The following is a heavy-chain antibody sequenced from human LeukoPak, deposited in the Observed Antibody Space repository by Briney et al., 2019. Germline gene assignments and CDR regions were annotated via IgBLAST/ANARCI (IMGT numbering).Heavy chain of an antibody. J-gene: IGHJ4*02. Sequence: PGGSLRLSCAASGFTFDDYAMHWVRQAPGKGLEWVSGISWNSGSIGYADSVKGRFTISRDNAKNSLYLQMNSLRAEDTAVYYCAKEAQPQQLALLDYWGQGTLVTVSS. D-gene: IGHD6-13*01. CDR2: ISWNSGSI. V-gene: IGHV3-9*01. CDR3: AKEAQPQQLALLDY. CDR1: GFTFDDYA.